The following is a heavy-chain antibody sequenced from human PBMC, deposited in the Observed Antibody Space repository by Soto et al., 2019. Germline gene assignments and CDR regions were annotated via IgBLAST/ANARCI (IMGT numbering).Heavy chain of an antibody. CDR3: ARNQLSRKEYYFDY. Sequence: ASAKVSSKASGYTFTSYYMHWLRRTPGQGLEWMGIINPSGGSTSYAQKFQGRVTMTRNTSTSTVYMELSSLRSEHTAVYYCARNQLSRKEYYFDYWGQGTLVTVS. V-gene: IGHV1-46*01. J-gene: IGHJ4*02. CDR1: GYTFTSYY. CDR2: INPSGGST.